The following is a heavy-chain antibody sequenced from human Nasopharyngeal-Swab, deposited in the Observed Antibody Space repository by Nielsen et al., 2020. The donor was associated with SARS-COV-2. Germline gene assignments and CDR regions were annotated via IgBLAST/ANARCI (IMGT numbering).Heavy chain of an antibody. CDR3: ARDARHGGSNADVGRDY. CDR2: IFAGGST. V-gene: IGHV3-53*01. D-gene: IGHD5-24*01. Sequence: WMCQSPGTELAWVSLIFAGGSTYYADSVKGRFTISRDSSKNTVYLQMNSLRAEDTAVYYCARDARHGGSNADVGRDYWGQGTLVTVSS. J-gene: IGHJ4*02.